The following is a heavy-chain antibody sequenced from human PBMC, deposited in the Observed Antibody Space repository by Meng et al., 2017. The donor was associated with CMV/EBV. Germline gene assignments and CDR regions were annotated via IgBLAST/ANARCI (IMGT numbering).Heavy chain of an antibody. D-gene: IGHD6-19*01. CDR3: ARDSAVAGVVDY. J-gene: IGHJ4*02. CDR2: IYYSGST. V-gene: IGHV4-39*07. CDR1: GGSISSCSYY. Sequence: QLQLQQSGPGLVKPSETLSLTCTVSGGSISSCSYYWGWIRQPPGKGLEWIGSIYYSGSTYYNPSLKSRVTISVDTSKNQFSLKLSSVTAADTAVYYCARDSAVAGVVDYWGQGTLVTVSS.